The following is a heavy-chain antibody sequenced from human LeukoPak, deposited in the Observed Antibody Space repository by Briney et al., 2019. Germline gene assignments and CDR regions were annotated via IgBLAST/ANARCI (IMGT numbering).Heavy chain of an antibody. CDR1: GFTFSSYW. V-gene: IGHV3-7*01. D-gene: IGHD3-3*01. CDR3: ATHGIFGVVITTKYFDY. CDR2: IKQDGSEK. Sequence: GGSLRLSCAASGFTFSSYWMSWVRQAPGKGLEWVANIKQDGSEKYYVDSVKGRFTISRDNAKNSLYLQMNSLRAEDTAVYYCATHGIFGVVITTKYFDYWGQGTLVTVSS. J-gene: IGHJ4*02.